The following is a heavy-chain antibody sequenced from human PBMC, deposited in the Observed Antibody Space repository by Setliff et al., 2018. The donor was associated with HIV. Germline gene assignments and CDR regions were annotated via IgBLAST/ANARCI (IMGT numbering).Heavy chain of an antibody. CDR2: IKPASGDT. D-gene: IGHD5-12*01. CDR3: ASVPMEYSGYNSDSGSYYYHYGLDV. Sequence: ASVKVSCKASGYSFPNYAIHWVRLAPGQRLEWMGWIKPASGDTQYSQKFQGRVTITRDTSASKVYMELGSLRSEDTAVYYCASVPMEYSGYNSDSGSYYYHYGLDVWGQGTTVTVSS. CDR1: GYSFPNYA. J-gene: IGHJ6*02. V-gene: IGHV1-3*01.